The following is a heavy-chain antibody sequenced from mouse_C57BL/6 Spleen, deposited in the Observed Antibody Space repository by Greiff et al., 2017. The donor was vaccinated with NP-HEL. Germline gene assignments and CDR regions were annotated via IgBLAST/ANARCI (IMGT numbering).Heavy chain of an antibody. Sequence: VQLQQSGPGLVKPSQSLSLTCSVTGYSITSGYYWNWIRQFPGNKLEWMGYISYDGSNNYNPSLKNRISITRDTSKNQFFLKLNSVTTEDTATYYCARDNYGTKGYFDVWGTGTTVTVSS. V-gene: IGHV3-6*01. CDR2: ISYDGSN. CDR1: GYSITSGYY. CDR3: ARDNYGTKGYFDV. J-gene: IGHJ1*03. D-gene: IGHD1-1*01.